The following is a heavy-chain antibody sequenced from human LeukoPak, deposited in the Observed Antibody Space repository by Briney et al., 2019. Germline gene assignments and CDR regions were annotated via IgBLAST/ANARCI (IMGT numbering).Heavy chain of an antibody. V-gene: IGHV1-69*13. J-gene: IGHJ4*02. CDR2: IIPIFGTA. CDR1: GGTFSSYA. Sequence: SVKVSCKASGGTFSSYAISWVRQAPGQGLEWMGGIIPIFGTANYAQKFRGRVTITADESTSTAYMELSSLRSEDTAVYYCARNPQYCSGGSCYFDYWGQGTLVTVSS. CDR3: ARNPQYCSGGSCYFDY. D-gene: IGHD2-15*01.